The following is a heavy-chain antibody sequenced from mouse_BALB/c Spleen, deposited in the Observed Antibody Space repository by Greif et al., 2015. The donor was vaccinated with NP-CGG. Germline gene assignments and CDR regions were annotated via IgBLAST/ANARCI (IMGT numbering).Heavy chain of an antibody. CDR2: INPSNGRT. CDR1: GYTFTSYW. D-gene: IGHD2-10*02. J-gene: IGHJ4*01. Sequence: QVQLQQSGAELVKPGASVKLSCKASGYTFTSYWMHWVKQRPGQGLEWIGEINPSNGRTNYNEKFKSKATLTVDKSSSTAYMQLSSLTSEDSAVYYCARGAEYGNYGDYAMDYWGQGTSVTVSS. CDR3: ARGAEYGNYGDYAMDY. V-gene: IGHV1S81*02.